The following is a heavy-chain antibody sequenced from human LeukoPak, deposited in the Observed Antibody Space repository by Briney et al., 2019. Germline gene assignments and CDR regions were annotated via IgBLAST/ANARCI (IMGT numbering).Heavy chain of an antibody. D-gene: IGHD3-10*01. Sequence: SETLSLTCTVSGYSISSGYYWSWIRQPPGKGLEWIGEINHSGSTNYNPSLKSRVTISVDTSKNQFSLKLSSVTAADTAVYYCARDHSRGYYGSGSYYSHFDYWGQGTLVTVS. CDR2: INHSGST. CDR1: GYSISSGYY. V-gene: IGHV4-38-2*02. CDR3: ARDHSRGYYGSGSYYSHFDY. J-gene: IGHJ4*02.